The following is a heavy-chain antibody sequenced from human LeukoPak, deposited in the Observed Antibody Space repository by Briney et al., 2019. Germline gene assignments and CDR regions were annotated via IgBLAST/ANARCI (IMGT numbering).Heavy chain of an antibody. D-gene: IGHD6-19*01. CDR1: GYTFTGYY. CDR2: INPNSGGT. Sequence: ASVKVSCKASGYTFTGYYMHWVRQAPGQGLEWMGWINPNSGGTNYAQKFQGRVTMTRDTSISTAYMELSRLRSDDTAVYYCARARGAHGAVAGTWGQETLVTVSS. J-gene: IGHJ4*02. V-gene: IGHV1-2*02. CDR3: ARARGAHGAVAGT.